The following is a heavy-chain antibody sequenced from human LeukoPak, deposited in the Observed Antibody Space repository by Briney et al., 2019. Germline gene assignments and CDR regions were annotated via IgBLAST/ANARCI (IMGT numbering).Heavy chain of an antibody. CDR3: ARDVRYSGYDPWYYF. Sequence: SQTLSLTCAISGDSVSSNSAAWNWIRQSPSRGLEWLGRTYYRSKWYNDYAVSVKSRITITPDTSKNQFSLKLSSVTAADTAVYYCARDVRYSGYDPWYYFWGQGTLVTVSS. J-gene: IGHJ4*02. CDR2: TYYRSKWYN. V-gene: IGHV6-1*01. CDR1: GDSVSSNSAA. D-gene: IGHD5-12*01.